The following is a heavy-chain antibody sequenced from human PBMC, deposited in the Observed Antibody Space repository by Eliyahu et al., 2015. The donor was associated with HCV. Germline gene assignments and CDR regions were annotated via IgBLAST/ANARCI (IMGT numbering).Heavy chain of an antibody. CDR2: ISSSSSYT. V-gene: IGHV3-11*05. Sequence: QVQLVESGGGLVKTGGSLRLSCSAXGFTFSDYYMXWIRQAPGKGLEWVSYISSSSSYTDYADSVEGRFTISRDNANDSLFLQMNSLRAEDTAVYYCATFSGSYYPFDVWGQGTLVTVSS. CDR1: GFTFSDYY. D-gene: IGHD1-26*01. CDR3: ATFSGSYYPFDV. J-gene: IGHJ4*02.